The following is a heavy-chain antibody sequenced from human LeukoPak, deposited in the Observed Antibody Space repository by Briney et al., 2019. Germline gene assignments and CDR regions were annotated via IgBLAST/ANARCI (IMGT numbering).Heavy chain of an antibody. CDR3: AKDQIRGATIDY. Sequence: RTGGSLRLSCAASGFTFSSYAMSWVRQAPGKGLEWISASSGSGGSTYYADSVKGRFTISRDNSKNTLYLQMNSPRAEDTAVYYCAKDQIRGATIDYWGQGTLVTVSS. CDR2: SSGSGGST. V-gene: IGHV3-23*01. D-gene: IGHD1-26*01. J-gene: IGHJ4*02. CDR1: GFTFSSYA.